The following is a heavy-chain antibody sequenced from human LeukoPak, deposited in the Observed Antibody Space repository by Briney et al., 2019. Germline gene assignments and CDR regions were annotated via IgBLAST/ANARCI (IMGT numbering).Heavy chain of an antibody. D-gene: IGHD3-9*01. Sequence: ASVKVSCKASGYTFTSYDINWVRQATGQGLEWMGWMNPNSGNTGYAQKFQGRVTMTRNTSISTAYMELSSLRPEDTAVYYCARGNRVLRYFDWLLYYFDYWGQGTLVTVSS. J-gene: IGHJ4*02. V-gene: IGHV1-8*01. CDR2: MNPNSGNT. CDR1: GYTFTSYD. CDR3: ARGNRVLRYFDWLLYYFDY.